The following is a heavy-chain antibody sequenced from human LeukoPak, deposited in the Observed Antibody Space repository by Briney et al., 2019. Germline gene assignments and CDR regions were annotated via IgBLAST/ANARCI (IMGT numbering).Heavy chain of an antibody. J-gene: IGHJ4*02. CDR3: ARSSGWYFDY. CDR2: ISSSSSYI. CDR1: GFTFSSYS. Sequence: GGSLRLSCAASGFTFSSYSMNWVRQAPGKGLAWVSSISSSSSYIYYADSVKGRFTISRDNAKNSLYLQMNSLRAEDTAVYYCARSSGWYFDYWGQGTLVTVSS. V-gene: IGHV3-21*01. D-gene: IGHD6-19*01.